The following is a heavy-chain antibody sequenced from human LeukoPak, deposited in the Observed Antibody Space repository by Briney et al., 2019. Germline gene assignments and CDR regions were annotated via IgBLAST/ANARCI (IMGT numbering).Heavy chain of an antibody. CDR2: TYYRSKWYN. D-gene: IGHD3-22*01. Sequence: SQTLSLTCAISGDSVSSNSAAWNWIRQSPSRGLEWLGRTYYRSKWYNDYAVSVKSRITINPDTSKNQFSLKLSSVTAADTAVYYCARGGDYYDSSGYYLDYWGQGTLVTVSS. V-gene: IGHV6-1*01. CDR1: GDSVSSNSAA. J-gene: IGHJ4*02. CDR3: ARGGDYYDSSGYYLDY.